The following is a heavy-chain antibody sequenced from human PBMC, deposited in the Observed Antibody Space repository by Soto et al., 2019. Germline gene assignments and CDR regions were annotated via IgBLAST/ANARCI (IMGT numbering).Heavy chain of an antibody. CDR1: GFTFSSYA. J-gene: IGHJ6*02. D-gene: IGHD3-22*01. CDR2: ISYDGSNK. V-gene: IGHV3-30-3*01. Sequence: GGSLRLSCAASGFTFSSYAMHWVRQAPGKGLEWVAVISYDGSNKYYADSVKGRFTISRDDSKNTLYLQMNSLRAEDTAVYYCARDRVFSSGYNYYYGMDVWGQGTTVTVSS. CDR3: ARDRVFSSGYNYYYGMDV.